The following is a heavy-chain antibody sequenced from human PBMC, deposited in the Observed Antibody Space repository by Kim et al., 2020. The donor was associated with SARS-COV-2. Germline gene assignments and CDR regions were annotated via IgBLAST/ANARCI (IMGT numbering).Heavy chain of an antibody. Sequence: QKFQGRVTITADESTSTAYMELSSLRSEDTAVYYCAKDLRDGGGYYGMDVWGQGTTVTVSS. CDR3: AKDLRDGGGYYGMDV. D-gene: IGHD5-12*01. V-gene: IGHV1-69*01. J-gene: IGHJ6*02.